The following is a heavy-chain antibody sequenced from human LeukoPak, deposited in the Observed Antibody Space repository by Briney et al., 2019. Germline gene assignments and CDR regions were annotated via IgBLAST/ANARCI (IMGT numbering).Heavy chain of an antibody. Sequence: PSETLSLTCAVYGGSFSGYYWSWIRQPPGKGLEWIGEINHSGSTNYNPSLKSRVTISVDTSKNQFSLKLSSVTAADTAVYYCARGGYDGYYYYMDVWGKGTTVTVSS. V-gene: IGHV4-34*01. CDR2: INHSGST. J-gene: IGHJ6*03. CDR3: ARGGYDGYYYYMDV. D-gene: IGHD3-22*01. CDR1: GGSFSGYY.